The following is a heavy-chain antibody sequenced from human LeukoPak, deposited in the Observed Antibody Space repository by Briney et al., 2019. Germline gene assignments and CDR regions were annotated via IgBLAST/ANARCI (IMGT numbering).Heavy chain of an antibody. CDR2: INSDGSTT. J-gene: IGHJ4*02. V-gene: IGHV3-74*01. CDR1: GFTFSGYW. CDR3: AGRHCSGGGCYFAGADPFDY. Sequence: GGSLRLSCAASGFTFSGYWMQWVRQAPGKGLVWVSRINSDGSTTTYADYVKGRFTISRDTSKNTLYLQMNSLRAEDTAVYFCAGRHCSGGGCYFAGADPFDYWGQGTLVTVSS. D-gene: IGHD2-15*01.